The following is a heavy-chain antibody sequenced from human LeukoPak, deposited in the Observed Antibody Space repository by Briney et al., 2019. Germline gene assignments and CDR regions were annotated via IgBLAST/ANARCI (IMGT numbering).Heavy chain of an antibody. V-gene: IGHV1-69*13. Sequence: ASVKVSCKASGGTFSSYAISWVRQAPGQGLEWKGGIIPIFGTANYAQKFQGRVTITADESTSTAYMELSSLRSEDTAVYYCARSLTPSYYYDSSGYSPLDYWGQGTLVTVSS. CDR3: ARSLTPSYYYDSSGYSPLDY. J-gene: IGHJ4*02. CDR2: IIPIFGTA. D-gene: IGHD3-22*01. CDR1: GGTFSSYA.